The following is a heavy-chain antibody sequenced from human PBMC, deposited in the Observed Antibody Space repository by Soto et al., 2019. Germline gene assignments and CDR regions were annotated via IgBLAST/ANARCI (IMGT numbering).Heavy chain of an antibody. V-gene: IGHV1-8*02. CDR1: GYTFTDYY. D-gene: IGHD3-22*01. CDR3: ARGDSSDQNFDY. Sequence: ASVKVSCKASGYTFTDYYMHWVRQAPGHGLEWMGWMNPNSGNTGYAQKFQGRVTMTRNTSISTAYMELSSLRSEDTAVYYCARGDSSDQNFDYWGQGTLVTVSS. J-gene: IGHJ4*02. CDR2: MNPNSGNT.